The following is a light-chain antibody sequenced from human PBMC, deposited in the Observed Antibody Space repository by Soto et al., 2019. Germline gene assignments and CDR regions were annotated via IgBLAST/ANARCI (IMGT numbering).Light chain of an antibody. CDR1: QSISSW. Sequence: DIQMTQSPSTLSASVGDRVTITCRASQSISSWLAWYQQKPGKAPKLLIYKASSLESGVPSRFSGSGSGTEFTLTISSLQPDDFATYYCQQYTPPSRTFGQGTKVEIK. CDR2: KAS. V-gene: IGKV1-5*03. CDR3: QQYTPPSRT. J-gene: IGKJ1*01.